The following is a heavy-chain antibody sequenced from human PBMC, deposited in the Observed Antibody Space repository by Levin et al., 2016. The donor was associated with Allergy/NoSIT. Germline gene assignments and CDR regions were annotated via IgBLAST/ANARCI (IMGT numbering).Heavy chain of an antibody. D-gene: IGHD5-18*01. J-gene: IGHJ6*02. Sequence: WIRQPPGKGLEWVAYISSSGYNIEYADSVKGRFTISRDNAKKSLYVQMNSLRAEDTAVYYCARDPGYSYSGLMDVWGQGTTVTVSS. V-gene: IGHV3-48*03. CDR2: ISSSGYNI. CDR3: ARDPGYSYSGLMDV.